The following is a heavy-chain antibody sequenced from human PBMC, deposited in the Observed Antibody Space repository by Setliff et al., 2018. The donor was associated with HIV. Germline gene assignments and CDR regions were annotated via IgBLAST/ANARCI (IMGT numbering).Heavy chain of an antibody. Sequence: SETLSLPCTVSGASITSSYWTWIRQSPGRGLEYLGYIYYSGDSNYSPSLKCRLSMSLDASTSQFSLRLNSLTAADTAMYYCARFARDPTDWGRGILVTVSS. V-gene: IGHV4-59*08. CDR2: IYYSGDS. CDR1: GASITSSY. CDR3: ARFARDPTD. J-gene: IGHJ4*02.